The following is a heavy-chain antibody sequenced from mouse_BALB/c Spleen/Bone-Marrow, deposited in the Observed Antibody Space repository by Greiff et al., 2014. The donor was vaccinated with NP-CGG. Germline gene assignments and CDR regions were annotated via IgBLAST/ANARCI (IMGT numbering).Heavy chain of an antibody. CDR2: IWAGGAT. CDR3: TREREGDGYYDFDY. J-gene: IGHJ2*01. Sequence: VKLQESGPGLVAPSQSLTITCTVSGFSLAGYGIHWVRQPPGKGLEWLGVIWAGGATNYNSALMSRLSISKDNSKSQVFLKMNSLQIDDTAMFYCTREREGDGYYDFDYWGQGTIFTVSS. CDR1: GFSLAGYG. D-gene: IGHD2-3*01. V-gene: IGHV2-9*02.